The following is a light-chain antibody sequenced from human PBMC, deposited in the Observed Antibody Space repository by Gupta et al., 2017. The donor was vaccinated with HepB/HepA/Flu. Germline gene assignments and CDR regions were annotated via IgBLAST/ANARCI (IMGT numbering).Light chain of an antibody. CDR2: DDS. V-gene: IGLV3-21*03. CDR1: NIGSKS. CDR3: QVWDRSRDHPNWV. J-gene: IGLJ3*02. Sequence: SSVLTQPPSVSVAPGKTARITCGGNNIGSKSVHWYQQKPGQAPVLVVYDDSDRPSGSPERFSGSNSGNTATITISRVAAGDEADYYCQVWDRSRDHPNWVFGGGTKLTVL.